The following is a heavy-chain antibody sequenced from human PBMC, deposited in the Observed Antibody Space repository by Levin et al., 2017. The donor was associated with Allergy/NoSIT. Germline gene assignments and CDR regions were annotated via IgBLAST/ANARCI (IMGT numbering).Heavy chain of an antibody. CDR3: ARGPHLYCSGGSCYSRAFDY. D-gene: IGHD2-15*01. Sequence: PSETLSLTCAVYGGSFSGYYWSWIRQPPGKGLEWIGEINHSGSTNYNPSLKSRVTISVDTSKNQFSLKLSSVTAADTAVYYCARGPHLYCSGGSCYSRAFDYWGQGTLVTVSS. CDR1: GGSFSGYY. J-gene: IGHJ4*02. V-gene: IGHV4-34*01. CDR2: INHSGST.